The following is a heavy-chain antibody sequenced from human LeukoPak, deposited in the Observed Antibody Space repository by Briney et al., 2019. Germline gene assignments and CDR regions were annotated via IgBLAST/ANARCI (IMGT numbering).Heavy chain of an antibody. D-gene: IGHD6-19*01. CDR1: GFTFGAYY. J-gene: IGHJ4*02. CDR2: IRGDGRET. Sequence: PEGSLRLSCAASGFTFGAYYMSWVRQAPGKGLEWVANIRGDGRETFYADSLRGRFSIFRDNARNSVSLQMNSLSAEDTGVYYCARESAVGYRSFDYWGQGTLVTVSS. V-gene: IGHV3-7*03. CDR3: ARESAVGYRSFDY.